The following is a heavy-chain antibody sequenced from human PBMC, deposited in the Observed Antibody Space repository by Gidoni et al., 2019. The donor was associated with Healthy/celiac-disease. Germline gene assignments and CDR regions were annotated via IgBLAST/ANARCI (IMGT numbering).Heavy chain of an antibody. J-gene: IGHJ4*02. CDR1: GFTFSSYS. D-gene: IGHD3-3*01. Sequence: EVQLVESGGGLVQPGGSLRLSCAASGFTFSSYSMNWVRQAPGKGLEWVSYISSSSSTIYYADSVKGRFTISRDNAKNSLYLQMNSLRDEDTAVYYCARLGYDFWSGGLNPYYFDYWGQGTLVTVSS. CDR3: ARLGYDFWSGGLNPYYFDY. V-gene: IGHV3-48*02. CDR2: ISSSSSTI.